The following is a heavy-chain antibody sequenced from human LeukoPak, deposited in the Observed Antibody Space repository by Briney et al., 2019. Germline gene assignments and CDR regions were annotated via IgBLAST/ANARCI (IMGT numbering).Heavy chain of an antibody. CDR1: GFTFSTYS. D-gene: IGHD2-2*01. CDR3: ARGMPFDY. Sequence: GGSLRLSCAASGFTFSTYSGNWIRQAPGKGLEWVSVIYSGGSTYYADSVKGRFTISRDNSKNTLYLQMNSLRAEDTAVYYCARGMPFDYWGQGTLVTVSS. J-gene: IGHJ4*02. V-gene: IGHV3-66*01. CDR2: IYSGGST.